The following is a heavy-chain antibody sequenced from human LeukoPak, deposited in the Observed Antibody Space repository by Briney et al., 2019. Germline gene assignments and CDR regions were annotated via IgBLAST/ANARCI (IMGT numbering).Heavy chain of an antibody. CDR1: GFTFDDYA. CDR2: ISWNSGSI. CDR3: AKDISVGSSYQGWYFDL. J-gene: IGHJ2*01. D-gene: IGHD3-3*01. V-gene: IGHV3-9*01. Sequence: GRSLRLSCAASGFTFDDYAMHWVRQAPGKGLEGVSGISWNSGSIGYADSVKGRFTISRDNDKISLYLQMNSLRADDTALYYCAKDISVGSSYQGWYFDLWGRGTLVTVSS.